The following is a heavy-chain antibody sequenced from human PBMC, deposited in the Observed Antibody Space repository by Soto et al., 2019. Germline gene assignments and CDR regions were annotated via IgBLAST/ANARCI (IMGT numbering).Heavy chain of an antibody. Sequence: LGESLKISCQGSGYSFTSYWIGWVRQMPGKGLEWMGIIYPGDSDTRYSPSFQGQVTISADKSISTAYLQWSSLKASDTAMYYCARCTKYGSGSYRWFDPWGQGTLVTVSS. CDR1: GYSFTSYW. CDR3: ARCTKYGSGSYRWFDP. V-gene: IGHV5-51*01. D-gene: IGHD3-10*01. J-gene: IGHJ5*02. CDR2: IYPGDSDT.